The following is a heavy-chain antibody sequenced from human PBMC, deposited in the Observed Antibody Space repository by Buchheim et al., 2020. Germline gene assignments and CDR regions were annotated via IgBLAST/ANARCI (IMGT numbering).Heavy chain of an antibody. D-gene: IGHD3-22*01. CDR2: ISSSGSTI. J-gene: IGHJ4*02. CDR3: ASLEDSSGYYWAYYFDY. Sequence: EVQLVESGGGLVQPGGSLRLSCAASGFTFSSYEMNWVRQAPGKGLEWVSYISSSGSTIYYADSVKGRFTISRDNAKNSLYLQMNSLRAEDTAVYYCASLEDSSGYYWAYYFDYWGRGTL. CDR1: GFTFSSYE. V-gene: IGHV3-48*03.